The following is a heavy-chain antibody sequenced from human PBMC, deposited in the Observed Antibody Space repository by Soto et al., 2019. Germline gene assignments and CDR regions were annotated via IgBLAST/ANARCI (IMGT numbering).Heavy chain of an antibody. CDR1: GFTFSTYG. Sequence: GGSLRRSCEASGFTFSTYGIYWVRQAPAKGLEWVALVWHDGSKQYYTDSAKGRFFISRDNSRDTAYLQMNSLRAEDTAVYYCARTDWNYRTGVFALWGQGTMVTVSS. V-gene: IGHV3-33*07. CDR2: VWHDGSKQ. J-gene: IGHJ3*01. CDR3: ARTDWNYRTGVFAL. D-gene: IGHD1-7*01.